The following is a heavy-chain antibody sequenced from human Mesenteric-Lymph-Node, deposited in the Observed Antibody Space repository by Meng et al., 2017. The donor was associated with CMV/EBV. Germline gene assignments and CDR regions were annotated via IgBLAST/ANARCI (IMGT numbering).Heavy chain of an antibody. CDR3: LRDGTWGH. CDR2: TYYRSKWYT. CDR1: GDSVPSNDAT. D-gene: IGHD3-16*01. J-gene: IGHJ4*02. Sequence: SQTLSLTCAISGDSVPSNDATWNWIRQSPSRGLEWLGRTYYRSKWYTDYAVSVKGRIAINPDTAKNQFSLQLNSVTPEDTAVYYCLRDGTWGHWGQGTLVTVSS. V-gene: IGHV6-1*01.